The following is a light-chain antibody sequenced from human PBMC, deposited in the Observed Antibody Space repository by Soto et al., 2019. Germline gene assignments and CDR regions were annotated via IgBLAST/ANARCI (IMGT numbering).Light chain of an antibody. CDR2: DVS. CDR3: SSDAGSNNFAVV. V-gene: IGLV2-8*01. CDR1: SSGIVGYNF. J-gene: IGLJ2*01. Sequence: QSALTQPPSASGSPGQSVTISCTGASSGIVGYNFVSWYQQHPGKAPKLIIYDVSKRPSGVPYRFSGSKSGNTASLTVSGLQAEDEADYYCSSDAGSNNFAVVFGGGTQLTV.